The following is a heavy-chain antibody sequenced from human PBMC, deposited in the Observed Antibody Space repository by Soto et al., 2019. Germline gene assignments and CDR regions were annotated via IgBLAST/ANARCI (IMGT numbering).Heavy chain of an antibody. CDR1: GGSISSGDYY. CDR2: IFYTGST. CDR3: ASVTRYCTGGGCNPNWFDP. Sequence: QVQLQESGPGLVMPSQTLSLTCTVSGGSISSGDYYWSWIRQPPGKVLEWIGCIFYTGSTYYNPSPKRRIRISVHTSKSQFSLKRTSVTAAATAVYYCASVTRYCTGGGCNPNWFDPWGQGTLVTVSS. J-gene: IGHJ5*02. D-gene: IGHD2-8*02. V-gene: IGHV4-30-4*01.